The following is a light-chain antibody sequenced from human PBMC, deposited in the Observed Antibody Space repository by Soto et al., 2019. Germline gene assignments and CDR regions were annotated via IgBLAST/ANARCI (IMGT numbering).Light chain of an antibody. Sequence: QSALTQPASVSGSPGQSITISCTGTSSDVGGYNYVSWYQQHPGKAPKLMIYDVSDRPSGVSSRFSGSKSGNTASLTISGLQAEDEADYYCSSYTSRSTLVFGRGTQLTVL. J-gene: IGLJ2*01. V-gene: IGLV2-14*01. CDR1: SSDVGGYNY. CDR3: SSYTSRSTLV. CDR2: DVS.